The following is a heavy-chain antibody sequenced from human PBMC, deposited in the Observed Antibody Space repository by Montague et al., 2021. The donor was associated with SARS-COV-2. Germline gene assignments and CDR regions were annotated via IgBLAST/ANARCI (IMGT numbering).Heavy chain of an antibody. CDR3: ASPVSSSWHRFEY. J-gene: IGHJ4*02. CDR2: VKHRGGT. CDR1: GGSFTGYS. D-gene: IGHD2-15*01. V-gene: IGHV4-34*01. Sequence: SETLSLTCAVDGGSFTGYSWNWIRQPPGKGLEWIGEVKHRGGTNYNPSLKSRVTISIDMSKNQFSLNLESVTAADTAVYYCASPVSSSWHRFEYWGQGTLVTVSS.